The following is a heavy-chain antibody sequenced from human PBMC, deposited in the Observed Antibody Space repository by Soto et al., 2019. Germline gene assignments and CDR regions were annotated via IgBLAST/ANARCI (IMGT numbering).Heavy chain of an antibody. J-gene: IGHJ5*02. CDR2: IYYSGST. V-gene: IGHV4-59*01. CDR1: GGSISSYY. CDR3: ARGFQESSGWYEGWFDP. Sequence: SETLSLTCTVSGGSISSYYWSWIRQPPGKGLEWIGYIYYSGSTNYNPSLKSRVTISVDTSKNQFSLKVSSVTAADTAVYYCARGFQESSGWYEGWFDPWGQGTLVTVSS. D-gene: IGHD6-19*01.